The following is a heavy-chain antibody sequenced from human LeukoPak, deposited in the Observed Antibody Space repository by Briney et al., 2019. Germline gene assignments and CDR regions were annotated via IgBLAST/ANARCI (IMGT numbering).Heavy chain of an antibody. V-gene: IGHV5-51*01. J-gene: IGHJ4*02. CDR1: GYSFTSYW. Sequence: GESLKISCKGSGYSFTSYWIGWVRQMPGKGLDWMGIIYPDDPDTRYSPSFKGEVTISADKSISTAYLQWSSLKASDTAMYYCARLPSVVPAYYFDYWGQGTLVTVSS. D-gene: IGHD2-2*01. CDR3: ARLPSVVPAYYFDY. CDR2: IYPDDPDT.